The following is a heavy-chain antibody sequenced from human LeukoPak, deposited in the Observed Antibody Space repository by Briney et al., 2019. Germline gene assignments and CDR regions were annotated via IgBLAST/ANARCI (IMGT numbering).Heavy chain of an antibody. CDR3: VKDGPDWGSYFDS. J-gene: IGHJ4*02. V-gene: IGHV3-23*01. CDR2: IDGGGGST. CDR1: GFMFSSYA. Sequence: GGSLRLSCAASGFMFSSYAMSWVRQAPGKGLEWVSAIDGGGGSTNYADSVKGRFTISRDNSKNTLYLQMNSLRAEDTAVYYCVKDGPDWGSYFDSWGQGTLVTVSS. D-gene: IGHD7-27*01.